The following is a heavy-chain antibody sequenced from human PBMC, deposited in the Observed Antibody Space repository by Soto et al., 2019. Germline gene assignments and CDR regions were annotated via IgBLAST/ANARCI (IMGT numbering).Heavy chain of an antibody. D-gene: IGHD2-21*01. V-gene: IGHV4-39*01. CDR2: IYYSGST. J-gene: IGHJ4*02. Sequence: PSETLSLTCTVSGGSISSSSYYWGWIRQPPGKGLEWIGSIYYSGSTYYNPSLKSRVTISVDTSKNQFSLKLSSVTAADTAVYYCARHKRTSDVVADYWGQGTLVTVSS. CDR3: ARHKRTSDVVADY. CDR1: GGSISSSSYY.